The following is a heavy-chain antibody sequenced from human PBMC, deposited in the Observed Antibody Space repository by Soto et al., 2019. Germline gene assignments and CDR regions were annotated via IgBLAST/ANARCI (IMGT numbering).Heavy chain of an antibody. CDR2: INHSGST. V-gene: IGHV4-34*01. Sequence: QVQLQQWGAGLLKPSETLSLTCAVYGGSFSGYYWSWFRQPPGKGLEWIGEINHSGSTNYNPSLKSRVTISVDTSKNQFSLKLSSVTAADTAVYYCARGTAVLLWFGTSMGDYWGQGTLVTVSS. CDR1: GGSFSGYY. D-gene: IGHD3-10*01. J-gene: IGHJ4*02. CDR3: ARGTAVLLWFGTSMGDY.